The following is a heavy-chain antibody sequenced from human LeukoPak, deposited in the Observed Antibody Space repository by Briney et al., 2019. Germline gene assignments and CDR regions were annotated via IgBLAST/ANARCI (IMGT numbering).Heavy chain of an antibody. CDR3: AKRVFDY. Sequence: GGSLRLSCAASGFTFSSYAMNWVRQAPGKGLEWVSAISGGSTYYADSVKGRSTISRDNSKNTLYLQMNSLRAEDTAVYYCAKRVFDYWGQGTLVTVSS. V-gene: IGHV3-23*01. J-gene: IGHJ4*02. CDR2: ISGGST. CDR1: GFTFSSYA.